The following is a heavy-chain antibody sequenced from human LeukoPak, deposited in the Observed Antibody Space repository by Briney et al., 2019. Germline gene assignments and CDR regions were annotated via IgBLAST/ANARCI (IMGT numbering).Heavy chain of an antibody. D-gene: IGHD5-18*01. J-gene: IGHJ6*03. CDR1: GGSISSYY. CDR3: AREDTAMVKGGEYYYYMDV. CDR2: IYYSGST. V-gene: IGHV4-59*12. Sequence: SETLSLTCTVSGGSISSYYWSWIRQPPGKGLEWIGYIYYSGSTNYNPSLKSRVTISVDTSKNQFSLKLSPVTAADTAVYYCAREDTAMVKGGEYYYYMDVWGKGTTVTVSS.